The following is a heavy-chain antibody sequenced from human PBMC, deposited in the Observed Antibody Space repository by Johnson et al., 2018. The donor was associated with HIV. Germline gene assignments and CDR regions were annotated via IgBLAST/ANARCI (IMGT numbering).Heavy chain of an antibody. J-gene: IGHJ3*02. D-gene: IGHD3/OR15-3a*01. CDR3: ARDLGVDWSKGAFDM. V-gene: IGHV3-33*01. Sequence: QEQLVESGGGVVQPGRSLRLSCAASGFTFSSYGMHWVRQAPGKGLEWVAVIWYDGSNKYYADSVKGRFTISRDNSKNTLYLQMNSLRAEDTAVYYCARDLGVDWSKGAFDMWGQGTMVTVSS. CDR2: IWYDGSNK. CDR1: GFTFSSYG.